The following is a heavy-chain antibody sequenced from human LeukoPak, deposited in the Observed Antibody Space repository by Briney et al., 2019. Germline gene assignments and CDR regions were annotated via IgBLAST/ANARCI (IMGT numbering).Heavy chain of an antibody. Sequence: PSETLSLTCTVSGGSISSGGYYWSWIRQPPGKGLEWIGYIYHSGSTYYNPSLKSRVTISVDRSKNQFSLKLSSVTAADTAVYYCARDGGIAAAASRGFDPWGQGTLVTVPS. V-gene: IGHV4-30-2*01. CDR3: ARDGGIAAAASRGFDP. CDR2: IYHSGST. CDR1: GGSISSGGYY. D-gene: IGHD6-13*01. J-gene: IGHJ5*02.